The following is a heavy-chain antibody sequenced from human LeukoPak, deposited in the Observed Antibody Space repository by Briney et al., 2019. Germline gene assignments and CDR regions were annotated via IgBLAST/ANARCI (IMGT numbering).Heavy chain of an antibody. V-gene: IGHV3-30*04. CDR3: ARDAEYCSGGSCYLDYYYMDV. CDR2: ISYDGSNK. J-gene: IGHJ6*03. D-gene: IGHD2-15*01. Sequence: GGSLRLSCAASGFTFSSYAMHGVRQAPGKGLEWVAVISYDGSNKYYADSVKGRFTISRDNSKNTLYLQMNSLRAEDTAVYYCARDAEYCSGGSCYLDYYYMDVWGKGTTVTVSS. CDR1: GFTFSSYA.